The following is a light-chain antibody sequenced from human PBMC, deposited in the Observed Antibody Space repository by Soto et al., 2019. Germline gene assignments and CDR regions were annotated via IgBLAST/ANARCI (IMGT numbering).Light chain of an antibody. CDR1: SSNIGAGFD. J-gene: IGLJ2*01. Sequence: QSVLTQPPSVSGDPGQRVTISCTGSSSNIGAGFDIQWYQQPPGTAPKLLVYGSIHRPSGIPDRFSGSKSDTSASLAITGLQADDEADYYCQSYDSSLGGAIFGGGTKLTVL. CDR2: GSI. CDR3: QSYDSSLGGAI. V-gene: IGLV1-40*01.